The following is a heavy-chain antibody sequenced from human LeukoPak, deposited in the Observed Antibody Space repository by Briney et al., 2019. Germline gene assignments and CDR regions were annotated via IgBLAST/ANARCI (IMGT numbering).Heavy chain of an antibody. CDR1: GFTVSSNV. J-gene: IGHJ4*02. V-gene: IGHV3-53*05. Sequence: GGSLRLSCAVSGFTVSSNVLNWVRQAPGKGLEWVSVLYSGGTTLYADSVKGRFTISRDSSKNTLYLQMNSLRPDDTAMYYCASPSPGGAAAGLFDYWGQGTLVTVPS. CDR3: ASPSPGGAAAGLFDY. D-gene: IGHD6-13*01. CDR2: LYSGGTT.